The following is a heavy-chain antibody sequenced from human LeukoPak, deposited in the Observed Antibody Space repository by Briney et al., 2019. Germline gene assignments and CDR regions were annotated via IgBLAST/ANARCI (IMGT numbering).Heavy chain of an antibody. D-gene: IGHD6-19*01. CDR1: GDSITSNNW. Sequence: SETLSLTCAVSGDSITSNNWWTWVRQPPGKGLEWIGEIYHSGSTNYNPSLKSRVTISLDRSRNQFSLRLNSVTAADTAVYYCARGGNSAWYFDYWGQGTLVTVSS. V-gene: IGHV4-4*02. J-gene: IGHJ4*02. CDR2: IYHSGST. CDR3: ARGGNSAWYFDY.